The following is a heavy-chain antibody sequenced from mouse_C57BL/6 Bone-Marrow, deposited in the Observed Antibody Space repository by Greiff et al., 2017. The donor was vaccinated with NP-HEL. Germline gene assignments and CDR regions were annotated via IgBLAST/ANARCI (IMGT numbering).Heavy chain of an antibody. J-gene: IGHJ2*01. CDR2: IYPGSGST. CDR1: GYTFTSYW. D-gene: IGHD4-1*01. Sequence: QVQLQQSGAELVKPGASVKMSCKASGYTFTSYWITWVKQRPGQGLEWIGDIYPGSGSTNYNEKFKSKATLTVDTSSSTAYMQLSSLTSEDSAVYYCARSGGLTGTEDYWGQGTTLTVSS. V-gene: IGHV1-55*01. CDR3: ARSGGLTGTEDY.